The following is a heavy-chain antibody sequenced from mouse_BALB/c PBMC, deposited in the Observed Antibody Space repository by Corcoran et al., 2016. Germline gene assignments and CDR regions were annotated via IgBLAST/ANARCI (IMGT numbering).Heavy chain of an antibody. CDR1: GYTFTNYG. D-gene: IGHD1-1*01. Sequence: QIQLVQSGPELKKPGETVKSSCKASGYTFTNYGMNWVKQAPGKGLKWMGWINTYTGEPTYADDFKGRFAFSLETSASTAYLQINNLKNEDTATYFCAITTAVADYYAMDYWGQGTSVTVSS. CDR2: INTYTGEP. V-gene: IGHV9-3-1*01. CDR3: AITTAVADYYAMDY. J-gene: IGHJ4*01.